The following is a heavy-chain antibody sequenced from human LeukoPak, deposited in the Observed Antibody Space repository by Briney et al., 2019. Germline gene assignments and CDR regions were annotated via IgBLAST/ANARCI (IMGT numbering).Heavy chain of an antibody. J-gene: IGHJ4*02. CDR1: GGSISSNTYY. D-gene: IGHD5-18*01. CDR2: IYYSGST. CDR3: ARDYQGGYGDKTVDY. V-gene: IGHV4-39*07. Sequence: SETLSLTCTVSGGSISSNTYYWGWIRQPPGKGLEWIGSIYYSGSTYYNPCLKSRVTISVDTSKNQFSLKLSSVTAADTAVYYCARDYQGGYGDKTVDYWGQGTLVTVSS.